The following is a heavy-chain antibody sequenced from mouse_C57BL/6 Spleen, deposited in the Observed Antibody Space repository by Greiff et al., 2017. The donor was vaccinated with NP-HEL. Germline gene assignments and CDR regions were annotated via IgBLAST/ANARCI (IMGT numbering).Heavy chain of an antibody. D-gene: IGHD2-4*01. CDR2: IYPGSGST. CDR3: ARRLDYDYEDWFAY. J-gene: IGHJ3*01. Sequence: VQLQQSGAELVKPGASVKMSCKASGYTFTSYWITWVKQRPGQGLEWIGDIYPGSGSTNYNEKFKSKATLTVDTSSSTAYMQLSSLTSEDSAVYYCARRLDYDYEDWFAYWGQGTLVTVSA. V-gene: IGHV1-55*01. CDR1: GYTFTSYW.